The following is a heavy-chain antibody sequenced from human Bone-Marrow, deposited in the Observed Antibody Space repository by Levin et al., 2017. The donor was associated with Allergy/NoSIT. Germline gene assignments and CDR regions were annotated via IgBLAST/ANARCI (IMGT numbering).Heavy chain of an antibody. CDR2: INHSGDT. V-gene: IGHV4-34*01. J-gene: IGHJ6*03. CDR1: GGSLSEYY. D-gene: IGHD3-10*01. CDR3: ASSPLDLMWFEHYYNYMDV. Sequence: SETLSLTCSVSGGSLSEYYWSWTRQPPGKGLEWIGEINHSGDTNYNPSLKSRVSISLDTSKNQFSLRLSSVTPADTAVYYCASSPLDLMWFEHYYNYMDVWGQGTTVTVSS.